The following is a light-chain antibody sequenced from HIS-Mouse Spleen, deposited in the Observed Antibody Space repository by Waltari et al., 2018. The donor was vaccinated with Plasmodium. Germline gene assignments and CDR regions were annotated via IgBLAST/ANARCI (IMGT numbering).Light chain of an antibody. Sequence: SYELTLPPSVSVSPGQTASITCPGDTLGDKYACWYQQKPCKSPVLVIYQDSKRPSGIPGRFSGSNSGNTATLTISGTQAMDEADYYCQAWDSSTAYVVFGGGTKLTVL. CDR2: QDS. CDR3: QAWDSSTAYVV. CDR1: TLGDKY. J-gene: IGLJ2*01. V-gene: IGLV3-1*01.